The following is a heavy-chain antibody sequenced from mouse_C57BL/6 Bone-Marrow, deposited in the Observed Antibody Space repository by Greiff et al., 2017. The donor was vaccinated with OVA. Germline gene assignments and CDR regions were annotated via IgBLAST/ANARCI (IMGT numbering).Heavy chain of an antibody. CDR2: IDPSDSYT. CDR1: GYTFTSYW. Sequence: QVQLQQPGAELVKPGASVKLSCKASGYTFTSYWMQWVKQRPGQGLEWIGEIDPSDSYTNYNQKFKGKATLTVDTSSSTAYMQLSSLTSEDSAVYYCARLSKKGDYGSSWFAYWGQGTLVTVSA. CDR3: ARLSKKGDYGSSWFAY. D-gene: IGHD1-1*01. J-gene: IGHJ3*01. V-gene: IGHV1-50*01.